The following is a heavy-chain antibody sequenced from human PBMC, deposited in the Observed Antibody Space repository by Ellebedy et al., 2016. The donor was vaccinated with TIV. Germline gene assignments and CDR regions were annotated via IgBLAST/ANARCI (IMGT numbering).Heavy chain of an antibody. CDR3: ARGLRRYCSSTSCYGYWFDP. J-gene: IGHJ5*02. D-gene: IGHD2-2*01. CDR1: GGAFSGYY. Sequence: SETLSLXCAVYGGAFSGYYWSWIRQPPGKGLEWIGEINHSGSTNYNPSLKSRVTISVDTSKNQFSLKLSSVTAADTAVYYCARGLRRYCSSTSCYGYWFDPWGQGTLVTVSS. V-gene: IGHV4-34*01. CDR2: INHSGST.